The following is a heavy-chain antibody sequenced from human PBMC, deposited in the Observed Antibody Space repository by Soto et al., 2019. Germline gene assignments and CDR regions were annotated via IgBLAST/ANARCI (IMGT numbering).Heavy chain of an antibody. D-gene: IGHD3-10*01. CDR2: ISAYNGNT. Sequence: ASVKVSCKASGYTFTSYGISWVRQAPGQGLEWMGWISAYNGNTNYAQKLQGRVTMTTDTSTSTAYMELRSLRSDDTAVYYCARGDYYGSGSYYTAPYYYYMDVWGKGTTVTVSS. CDR1: GYTFTSYG. CDR3: ARGDYYGSGSYYTAPYYYYMDV. V-gene: IGHV1-18*01. J-gene: IGHJ6*03.